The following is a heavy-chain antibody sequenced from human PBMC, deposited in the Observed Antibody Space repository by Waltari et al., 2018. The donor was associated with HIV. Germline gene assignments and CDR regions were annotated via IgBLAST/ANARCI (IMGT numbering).Heavy chain of an antibody. Sequence: LVESGGDLVQSGTSLRLSCEASRFSFSDYDMFWVRQAPGKGLEWVAVRSNEGNDKKYGDSVKGRFNVSRDNVKNTLYLYMSRLRPEDTAVYYCVRETSGRDAFDIWGLGTQVIVSS. D-gene: IGHD2-15*01. CDR3: VRETSGRDAFDI. V-gene: IGHV3-30*15. CDR1: RFSFSDYD. J-gene: IGHJ3*02. CDR2: RSNEGNDK.